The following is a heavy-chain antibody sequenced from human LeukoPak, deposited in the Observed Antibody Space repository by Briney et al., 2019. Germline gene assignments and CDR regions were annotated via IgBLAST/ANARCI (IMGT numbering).Heavy chain of an antibody. J-gene: IGHJ5*02. CDR3: AREGKYCSSTSCYNNWFDP. CDR2: MNPNSGNT. D-gene: IGHD2-2*02. Sequence: ASVKVSCKASGYTFTSYDINWVRQATGQGLEWMGWMNPNSGNTGYAQKFQGRVTITRNTSISTAYMELSSLRSEDTAVYYCAREGKYCSSTSCYNNWFDPWGQGTLVTVSS. CDR1: GYTFTSYD. V-gene: IGHV1-8*03.